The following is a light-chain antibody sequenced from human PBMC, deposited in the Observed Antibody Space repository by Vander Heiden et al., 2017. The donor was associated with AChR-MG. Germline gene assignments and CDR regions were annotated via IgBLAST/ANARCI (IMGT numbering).Light chain of an antibody. V-gene: IGKV3-20*01. CDR3: QQYDA. J-gene: IGKJ2*01. CDR2: GAS. CDR1: QSVSSTY. Sequence: EIVLTQSPGTLSLSPGERATFSCRASQSVSSTYLAWYQQKPGQAPRLLIYGASSRAPGIPDRFSGSGSGTDFTLTISRLEPEDFAVYYCQQYDAFGQGTKLEIK.